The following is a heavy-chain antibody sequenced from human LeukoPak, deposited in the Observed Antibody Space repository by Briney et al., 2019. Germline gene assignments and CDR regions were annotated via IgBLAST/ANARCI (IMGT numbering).Heavy chain of an antibody. Sequence: GGSLRLSCAASGFTFSSYAMHWVRQAPGKGLEWVAVISYDGSNKYYADSVKGRFTISRDNSKNTLYLQMNSLRAEDTAVYYCARDELGWYFDYWGQGTLVTVSS. CDR1: GFTFSSYA. CDR3: ARDELGWYFDY. D-gene: IGHD6-19*01. J-gene: IGHJ4*02. V-gene: IGHV3-30*04. CDR2: ISYDGSNK.